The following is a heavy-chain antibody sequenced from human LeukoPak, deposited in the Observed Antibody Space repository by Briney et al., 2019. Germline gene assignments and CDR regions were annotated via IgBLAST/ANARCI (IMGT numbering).Heavy chain of an antibody. V-gene: IGHV1-24*01. Sequence: ASVKVSCKVSGYTLTELSMHWVRQAPGKGLEWMGGFDPEDGETIYVQKFQGRVTMTEDTSTDTAYMELSSLRSEDTAVYYCATVVIGGSFFFDPWGQGTLVTVSS. CDR3: ATVVIGGSFFFDP. D-gene: IGHD2-15*01. CDR2: FDPEDGET. CDR1: GYTLTELS. J-gene: IGHJ5*02.